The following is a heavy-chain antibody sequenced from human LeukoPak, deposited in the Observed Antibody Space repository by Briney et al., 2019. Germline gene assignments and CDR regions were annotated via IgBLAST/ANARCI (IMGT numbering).Heavy chain of an antibody. CDR3: ARESGLLSNGDYCLDY. D-gene: IGHD4-17*01. CDR2: IIPIFGTA. CDR1: GGTFSSYA. J-gene: IGHJ4*02. Sequence: SVKVSCKASGGTFSSYAISWVRQAPGQGLEWMGGIIPIFGTANYAQKFQGRVTITADESTSTAYMELSSLRSEDTAVYYCARESGLLSNGDYCLDYWGQGTLVTVSS. V-gene: IGHV1-69*13.